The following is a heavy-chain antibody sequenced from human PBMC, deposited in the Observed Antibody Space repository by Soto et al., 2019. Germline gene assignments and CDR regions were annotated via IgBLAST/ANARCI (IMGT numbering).Heavy chain of an antibody. CDR2: IDPSDSYT. CDR3: ARWRDYYGMDV. Sequence: GESLKISCNGAGYSFTIYWISWVRQMPGKGLEWMGRIDPSDSYTNYSPSFQGHVTISADKSISTAYLQWSSLKASDTAMYYCARWRDYYGMDVWGQGTTVTVSS. J-gene: IGHJ6*02. V-gene: IGHV5-10-1*01. CDR1: GYSFTIYW.